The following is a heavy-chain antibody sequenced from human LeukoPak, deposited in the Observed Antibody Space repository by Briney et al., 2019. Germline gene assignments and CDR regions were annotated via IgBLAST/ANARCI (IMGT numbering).Heavy chain of an antibody. Sequence: GGSLRLSCAASGFTLSSYWMSWVRQAPGKGLEWVANIKQDGSEKYYVDTVKGRFTISRDNAKNSLYLQMNSLRAEDTAVYYCASSITIFGVVYSDAFDIWGQRTMVTVSS. V-gene: IGHV3-7*01. CDR3: ASSITIFGVVYSDAFDI. CDR2: IKQDGSEK. J-gene: IGHJ3*02. D-gene: IGHD3-3*01. CDR1: GFTLSSYW.